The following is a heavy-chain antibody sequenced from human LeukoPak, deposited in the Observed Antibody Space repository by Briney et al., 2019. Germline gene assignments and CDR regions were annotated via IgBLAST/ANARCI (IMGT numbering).Heavy chain of an antibody. CDR2: IYTSGST. D-gene: IGHD1-14*01. V-gene: IGHV4-61*02. J-gene: IGHJ4*02. CDR1: GGSISSGSYY. CDR3: ARVIGNQPFDY. Sequence: PSETLSLTCTVSGGSISSGSYYWSWIRQPAGKGLEWIGRIYTSGSTNCNPSLKSRVTISVDTSKNQFSLKLSSVTAADTAVYYCARVIGNQPFDYWGQGTLVTVSS.